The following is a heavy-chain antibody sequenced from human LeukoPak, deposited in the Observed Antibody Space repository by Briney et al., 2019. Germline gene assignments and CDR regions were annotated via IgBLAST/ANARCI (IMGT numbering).Heavy chain of an antibody. V-gene: IGHV4-61*01. D-gene: IGHD3-16*01. CDR1: GGSVSSGNYY. J-gene: IGHJ4*02. Sequence: SETLSLTCSVSGGSVSSGNYYWTWIRQSPGKGLEWIGYIFYSGSTKYNPSLKSRVTISVDTSKNQFSLKLSSVTAADTAVYYCARGPQLCLIIDYWGQGTLVTVSS. CDR3: ARGPQLCLIIDY. CDR2: IFYSGST.